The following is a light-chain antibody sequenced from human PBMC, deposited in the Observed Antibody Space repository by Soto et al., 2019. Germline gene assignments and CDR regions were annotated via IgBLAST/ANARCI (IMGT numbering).Light chain of an antibody. CDR1: QSVRSSF. J-gene: IGKJ2*01. V-gene: IGKV3-20*01. CDR2: YVS. Sequence: EMVLTQSPGTLSLSPGERATLSCRASQSVRSSFFAWYQQKPGQAPRLLIYYVSIRSTGTPDRFSGSGSGKDFTLTINRLEPEEFAMYYCQQYEDYVLYTFGQGTKLEI. CDR3: QQYEDYVLYT.